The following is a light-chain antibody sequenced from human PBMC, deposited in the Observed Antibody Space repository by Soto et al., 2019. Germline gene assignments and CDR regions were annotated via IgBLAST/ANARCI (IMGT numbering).Light chain of an antibody. CDR1: QSVSSY. V-gene: IGKV3-11*01. CDR2: DAS. CDR3: QQRSNWPPLT. J-gene: IGKJ5*01. Sequence: EIMFTQSPSTLSLSPGERATLSCRASQSVSSYLAWYQQKPGQAPRLLIYDASNRATGIPARFSGSGSGTDFTLTISSLEPEDFAVYYCQQRSNWPPLTFGQGTRLEIK.